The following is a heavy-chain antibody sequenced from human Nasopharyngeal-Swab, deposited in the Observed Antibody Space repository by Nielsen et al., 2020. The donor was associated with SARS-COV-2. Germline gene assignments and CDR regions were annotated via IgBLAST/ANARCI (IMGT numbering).Heavy chain of an antibody. V-gene: IGHV1-2*06. CDR1: GYTFTGYY. D-gene: IGHD6-13*01. CDR2: INPNSGGT. J-gene: IGHJ5*02. Sequence: ASVKVSCKASGYTFTGYYMHWVRQAPGQGLEWMGRINPNSGGTNYAQKFQGRVTMTRDTSINTAYMELSRLRSDDTAVYYCARPLGSSPSNWFDPWGQGTLVTVSS. CDR3: ARPLGSSPSNWFDP.